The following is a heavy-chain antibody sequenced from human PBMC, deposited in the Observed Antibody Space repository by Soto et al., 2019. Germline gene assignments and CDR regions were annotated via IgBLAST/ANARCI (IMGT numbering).Heavy chain of an antibody. Sequence: QVPLVQSGAEVKKPGASVKVSCKASGYTFSSYDINWVRQATGQGLEWMGWMNPNSGNTGYAQKFRGRVTMTRNTSINTAYMELSSLRSEDTAVYYCARAHSYYYYMDVWGKGTAVTVSS. CDR1: GYTFSSYD. J-gene: IGHJ6*03. CDR3: ARAHSYYYYMDV. V-gene: IGHV1-8*01. CDR2: MNPNSGNT.